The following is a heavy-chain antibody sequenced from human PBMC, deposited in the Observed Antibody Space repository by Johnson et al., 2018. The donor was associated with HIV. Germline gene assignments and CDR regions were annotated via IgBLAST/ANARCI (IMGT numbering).Heavy chain of an antibody. CDR3: AREGQEFNDAFDI. J-gene: IGHJ3*02. D-gene: IGHD3-10*01. Sequence: QVQLVESGGGVVQPGRSLRLSCAASDFTFSNNAIHWVRQAPGKGLEWVAVISYDGTNTYYADSVRGRFTISRDNSKNTLYLQMNSLRAEDTAVYYCAREGQEFNDAFDIWGQGTMVTVSS. CDR2: ISYDGTNT. V-gene: IGHV3-30*04. CDR1: DFTFSNNA.